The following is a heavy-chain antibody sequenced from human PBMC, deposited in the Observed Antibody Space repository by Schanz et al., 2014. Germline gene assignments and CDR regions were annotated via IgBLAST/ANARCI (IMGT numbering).Heavy chain of an antibody. Sequence: QVQLQESGPGLVKPSETLSLTCTVSGGSMSSFYWNWIRQPAGKGLEWIGRISTSGSTNYNPSLRIRVSMSIGTSKTHFSLRLSALTAADTAVYYCATWRGDDSGGHGQFDYWGQGALVTVSS. CDR2: ISTSGST. V-gene: IGHV4-4*07. CDR1: GGSMSSFY. CDR3: ATWRGDDSGGHGQFDY. J-gene: IGHJ4*02. D-gene: IGHD3-22*01.